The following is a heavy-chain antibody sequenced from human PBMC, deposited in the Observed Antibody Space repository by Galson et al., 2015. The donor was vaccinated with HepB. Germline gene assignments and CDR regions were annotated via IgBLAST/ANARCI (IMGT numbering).Heavy chain of an antibody. CDR3: ARDRVLFFGLTDKVRGGLQRVNWFNA. J-gene: IGHJ5*02. CDR1: GDSVSRNSVA. Sequence: CAISGDSVSRNSVAWNWIRQSPSRGLEWLGRIYYRSKWYNDYAMSVKSRIIINPDTSENQFSLQLKSASPEDTAVYYCARDRVLFFGLTDKVRGGLQRVNWFNAWGQGTPVTVSS. CDR2: IYYRSKWYN. D-gene: IGHD3-10*01. V-gene: IGHV6-1*01.